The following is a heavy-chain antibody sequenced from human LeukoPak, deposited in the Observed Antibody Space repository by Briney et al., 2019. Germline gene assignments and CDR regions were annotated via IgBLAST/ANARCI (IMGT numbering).Heavy chain of an antibody. CDR1: GGSFSGYY. J-gene: IGHJ4*02. D-gene: IGHD2-15*01. Sequence: SETLSLTCAVYGGSFSGYYWSWIRQPPGKGLEWIGEINHSGSTNYNPSLKSRVTISVDTSKNQFSLKLSSVTAADTAVYYCARPRYCSGGSCYYFDYWGQGTLVTVSS. CDR3: ARPRYCSGGSCYYFDY. CDR2: INHSGST. V-gene: IGHV4-34*01.